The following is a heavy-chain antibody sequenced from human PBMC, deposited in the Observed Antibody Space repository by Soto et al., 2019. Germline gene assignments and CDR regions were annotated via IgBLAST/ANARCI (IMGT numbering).Heavy chain of an antibody. V-gene: IGHV4-39*01. Sequence: QLHLQESGPGLVKPSETLSRSCTVTGGSISSSASYWGWIRQPPGKGLEWIASMYYSGSTYYNPSLKSRVAMSVDPSTNQFSLRLSSVTAADTAVYYCARRRDVFFDSWGQGTLVTVS. CDR3: ARRRDVFFDS. CDR1: GGSISSSASY. CDR2: MYYSGST. J-gene: IGHJ4*02.